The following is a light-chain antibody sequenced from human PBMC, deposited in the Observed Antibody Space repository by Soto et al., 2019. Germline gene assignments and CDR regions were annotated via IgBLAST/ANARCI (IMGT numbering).Light chain of an antibody. Sequence: EVVLTQSPGTLSLSPGERATLSCRAGQSVSANYLAWYQQKPGQAPRLLIYGASNRATGIPDRFSGSGSGTDFTLTISRLEPEDFAVYYCHQYGASSGTFGQGTNLEIK. CDR3: HQYGASSGT. V-gene: IGKV3-20*01. CDR1: QSVSANY. J-gene: IGKJ2*01. CDR2: GAS.